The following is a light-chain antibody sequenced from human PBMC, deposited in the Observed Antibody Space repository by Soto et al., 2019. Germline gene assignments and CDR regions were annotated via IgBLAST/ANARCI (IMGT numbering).Light chain of an antibody. CDR1: SNDVGTYNL. CDR3: CAYGRSVV. Sequence: QSVLTQPASVSGSPGQSITTSCTEISNDVGTYNLVSWYQHHPGKDPKLIIYEASKRPSGFPNRFSDSKSGNTASLTISGLHAEDEGDYYCCAYGRSVVFGGGTQLTVL. J-gene: IGLJ2*01. V-gene: IGLV2-23*01. CDR2: EAS.